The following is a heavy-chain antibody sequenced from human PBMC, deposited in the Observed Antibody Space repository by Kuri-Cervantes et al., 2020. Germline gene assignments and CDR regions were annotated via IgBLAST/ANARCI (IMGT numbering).Heavy chain of an antibody. CDR1: GFTFSSYG. Sequence: GGSLRLSCAASGFTFSSYGMHWVRQAPGKGLEWVAVISYDGSNKYYADSVKGRLTISRDNSKNTLYLQMNSLRAEDTAVYYCARDLTTVTTGYYYYGMDVWGQGTTVTVSS. CDR2: ISYDGSNK. CDR3: ARDLTTVTTGYYYYGMDV. J-gene: IGHJ6*02. D-gene: IGHD4-11*01. V-gene: IGHV3-30*03.